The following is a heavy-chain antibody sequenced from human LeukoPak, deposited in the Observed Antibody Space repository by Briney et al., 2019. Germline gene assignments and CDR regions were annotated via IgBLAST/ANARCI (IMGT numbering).Heavy chain of an antibody. Sequence: ASLKVSCKSSGFTFTDHYIHWVRQAPGQGLEWMGYIGPHSTFTSSPQEFQGRVTMTRDTSMTTAYMELTRLTSDDTAVYYCVREGEGPLSKDFDYWGQGTLVTVSS. J-gene: IGHJ4*02. CDR3: VREGEGPLSKDFDY. D-gene: IGHD2/OR15-2a*01. CDR2: IGPHSTFT. V-gene: IGHV1-2*02. CDR1: GFTFTDHY.